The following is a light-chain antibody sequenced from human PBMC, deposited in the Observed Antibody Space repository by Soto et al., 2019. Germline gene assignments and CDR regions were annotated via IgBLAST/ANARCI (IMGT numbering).Light chain of an antibody. J-gene: IGKJ1*01. V-gene: IGKV2D-29*01. CDR3: MQTVHHPWT. CDR2: GVS. CDR1: QSLVFSDGKTY. Sequence: DIVMTQTPLSLSVTPGQPASISCKSSQSLVFSDGKTYFYWYLQKPGQPPQLLIHGVSTRFSGVTDRFSGSGSGTDFTLTISRVEVEDVGVYYCMQTVHHPWTFGQGTKVEVK.